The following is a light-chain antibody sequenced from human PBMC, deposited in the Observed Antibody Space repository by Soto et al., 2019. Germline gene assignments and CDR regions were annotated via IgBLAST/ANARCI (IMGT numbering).Light chain of an antibody. V-gene: IGKV3D-20*02. J-gene: IGKJ3*01. CDR2: GAS. CDR1: QSVSTNS. CDR3: QQRSNWPPLFT. Sequence: EIVLTQSPDTLSLSPGERATLSCRASQSVSTNSLAWYQQRPGQAPRPLIYGASSRATGTPDRFSGSGSGTDFTLTISSLEPEDFAVYYCQQRSNWPPLFTFGPGTKVDIK.